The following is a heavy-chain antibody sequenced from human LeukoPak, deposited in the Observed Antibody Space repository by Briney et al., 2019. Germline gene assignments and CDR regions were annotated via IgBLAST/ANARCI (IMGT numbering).Heavy chain of an antibody. CDR2: IWYDGSNK. CDR1: GFTFSSYG. J-gene: IGHJ4*02. CDR3: ARDGDYDILTGYYTGPPIAY. D-gene: IGHD3-9*01. V-gene: IGHV3-33*01. Sequence: GGSLRLSWAASGFTFSSYGMHWVRQAPGKGLEWVAVIWYDGSNKYYADSVKGRFTISRDNSKNTLYLQMNSLRAEDTAVYYCARDGDYDILTGYYTGPPIAYWGQGTLVTVSS.